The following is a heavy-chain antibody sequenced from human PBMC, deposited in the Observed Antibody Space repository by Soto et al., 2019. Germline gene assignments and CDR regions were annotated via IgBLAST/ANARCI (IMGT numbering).Heavy chain of an antibody. V-gene: IGHV3-74*01. Sequence: EVQLVESGGGLVQPGGSLRLSCAASGFSFSSNWMHWVRQAPGKGLEWVSLIKSDERSTSYADSGKGRFTISRDNAKNMLYLRMSSLRAEDTAVYYCARALDSSAWGRGTLVTVSS. CDR3: ARALDSSA. D-gene: IGHD6-19*01. CDR2: IKSDERST. CDR1: GFSFSSNW. J-gene: IGHJ5*02.